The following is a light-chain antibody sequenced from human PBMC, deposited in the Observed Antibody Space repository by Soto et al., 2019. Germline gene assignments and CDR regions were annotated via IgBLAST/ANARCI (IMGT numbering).Light chain of an antibody. J-gene: IGKJ4*01. V-gene: IGKV3-20*01. CDR2: GAS. CDR3: QQYSSSPLT. Sequence: EIVLTQSPVTLSLPPGERATLSCRASQSVSSNYLAWYQQKPGQAPRLLIYGASSRATGIPDRFSGSGSGTDFTLTISRLEPEDFAVYHCQQYSSSPLTFGGGTKVDIK. CDR1: QSVSSNY.